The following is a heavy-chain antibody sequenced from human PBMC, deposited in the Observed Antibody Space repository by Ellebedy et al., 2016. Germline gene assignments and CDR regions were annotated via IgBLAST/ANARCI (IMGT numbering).Heavy chain of an antibody. D-gene: IGHD2-21*02. J-gene: IGHJ4*02. CDR1: GGSISSSSYY. Sequence: SETLSLTCTVSGGSISSSSYYWGWIRQPPGKGLEWIGSIYYSGSTNYNPSLKSRVTISVDKSKNQFSLKLSSVTAADTAVYYCARLYCGGDCPDNQFDYWGQGTLVTVSS. CDR2: IYYSGST. CDR3: ARLYCGGDCPDNQFDY. V-gene: IGHV4-39*07.